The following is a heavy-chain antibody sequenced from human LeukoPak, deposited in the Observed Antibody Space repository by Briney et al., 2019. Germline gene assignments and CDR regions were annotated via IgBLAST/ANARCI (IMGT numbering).Heavy chain of an antibody. Sequence: GGALRLSCAASGVTFSSYWMHWVRETPGKGLVWVSRIISDDSSKSYVDSVKGRFTISRDNAKNTLYLQMNSLRVEDTAVYYCAREMAYSSGRDFDIWGQGIMVTVSS. J-gene: IGHJ3*02. V-gene: IGHV3-74*01. D-gene: IGHD6-19*01. CDR1: GVTFSSYW. CDR2: IISDDSSK. CDR3: AREMAYSSGRDFDI.